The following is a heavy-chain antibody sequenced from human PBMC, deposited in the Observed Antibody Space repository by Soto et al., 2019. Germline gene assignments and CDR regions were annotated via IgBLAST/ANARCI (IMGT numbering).Heavy chain of an antibody. J-gene: IGHJ4*02. CDR2: MYHNGGS. D-gene: IGHD2-21*01. Sequence: QVQLQESGPGLVKPSETLSLTCAVSGASISSRTWWTWVRQSPGKGLEWIGEMYHNGGSNYNPSLKSRVAISTDTSKTQFPLTLTSVTAADTAMYYCTCCGHDYKIDNWGQGSLVTVSS. V-gene: IGHV4-4*02. CDR1: GASISSRTW. CDR3: TCCGHDYKIDN.